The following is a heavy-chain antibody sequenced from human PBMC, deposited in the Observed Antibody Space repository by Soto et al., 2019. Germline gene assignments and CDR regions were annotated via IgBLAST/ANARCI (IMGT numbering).Heavy chain of an antibody. CDR3: ARGPNIVVVVAATTRFDP. CDR2: INPSGGST. J-gene: IGHJ5*02. V-gene: IGHV1-46*03. Sequence: ASVKVSCKASGYTFTSYYMHWVRQAPGQGLEWMGIINPSGGSTSYAQKFQGRVTMTRDTSTSTVYMELSSLRSEDTAVYYCARGPNIVVVVAATTRFDPWGHGTLVTVSS. CDR1: GYTFTSYY. D-gene: IGHD2-15*01.